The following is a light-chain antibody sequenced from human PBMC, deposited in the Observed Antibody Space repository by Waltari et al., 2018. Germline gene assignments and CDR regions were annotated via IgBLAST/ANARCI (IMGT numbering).Light chain of an antibody. Sequence: TLSLSPGERATLSCRASQSVSSYLAWYQQKPGQAPRLLIYDASNRATGIPARFSGSGSGTDFTLTISSLEPEDFAVYYCQQRSNWPSITFGQGTRLEIK. CDR1: QSVSSY. J-gene: IGKJ5*01. V-gene: IGKV3-11*01. CDR3: QQRSNWPSIT. CDR2: DAS.